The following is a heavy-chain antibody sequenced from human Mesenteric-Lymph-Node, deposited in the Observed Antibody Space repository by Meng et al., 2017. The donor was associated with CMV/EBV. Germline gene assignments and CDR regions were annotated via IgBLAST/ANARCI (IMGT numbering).Heavy chain of an antibody. J-gene: IGHJ4*02. D-gene: IGHD6-19*01. V-gene: IGHV1-69*04. CDR2: IIPILGIA. Sequence: SGGTFSSYAINGVRQAPGQGLEWMGRIIPILGIANYAQKFQGRVTITADKSTSTAYMELSSLRSEDTAVYYCARGESDSSGWYAIDYWGQGTLVTVSS. CDR3: ARGESDSSGWYAIDY. CDR1: GGTFSSYA.